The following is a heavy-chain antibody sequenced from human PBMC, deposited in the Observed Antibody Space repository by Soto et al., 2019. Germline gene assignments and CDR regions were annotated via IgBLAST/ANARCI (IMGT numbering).Heavy chain of an antibody. CDR3: AHHGDINWYDSAPFDY. Sequence: QITLKESGPTLVKPTQTLTLTCTFSGFSLSTSGVGVGWIRQPPGKALEWLALIYWDDDKRYSPSLKSRLTITKDTPKNQVVLTMTNMDPVDTATYYCAHHGDINWYDSAPFDYWGQGTLVTVSS. D-gene: IGHD4-17*01. CDR2: IYWDDDK. CDR1: GFSLSTSGVG. V-gene: IGHV2-5*02. J-gene: IGHJ4*02.